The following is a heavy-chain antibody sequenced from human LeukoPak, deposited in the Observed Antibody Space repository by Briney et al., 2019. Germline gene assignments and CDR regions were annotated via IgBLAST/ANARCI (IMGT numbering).Heavy chain of an antibody. Sequence: SETLSLTCAVYGGSFSGYYWSWIRQPPGKGLEWIGEINHSGSTNYNPSLKSRVTISVDTSKNQFSLKLSSVTAADTAMYYCARGTMTTVTYYFDYWGQGTLVTVSS. CDR1: GGSFSGYY. CDR2: INHSGST. D-gene: IGHD4-17*01. J-gene: IGHJ4*02. V-gene: IGHV4-34*01. CDR3: ARGTMTTVTYYFDY.